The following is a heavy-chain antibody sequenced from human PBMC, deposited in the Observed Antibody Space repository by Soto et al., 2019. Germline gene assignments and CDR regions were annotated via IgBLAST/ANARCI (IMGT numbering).Heavy chain of an antibody. CDR2: INPNSGGT. CDR1: GYTFTGYY. Sequence: ASMKVSCKASGYTFTGYYMHWVRQAPGQGLEWMGWINPNSGGTNYAQKFQGWVTMTRDTSISTAYMELSRLRSDDTAVYYCARGYCSGGSCYSASGGYYGMDVWGQGTTVTVSS. J-gene: IGHJ6*02. V-gene: IGHV1-2*04. CDR3: ARGYCSGGSCYSASGGYYGMDV. D-gene: IGHD2-15*01.